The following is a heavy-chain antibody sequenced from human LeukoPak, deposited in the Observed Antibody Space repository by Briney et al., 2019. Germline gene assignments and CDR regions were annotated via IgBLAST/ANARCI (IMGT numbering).Heavy chain of an antibody. CDR2: ISAYNGNT. Sequence: GASVKVSFKASGYTFTSYGISWVRQAPGQGLEWMGWISAYNGNTNYAQKLQGRVTMTTDTSTSTAYMELRSLRSDDTAVYYCAREVYGDYPNYYYYGMDVWGQGTTVTVSS. V-gene: IGHV1-18*01. D-gene: IGHD4-17*01. CDR1: GYTFTSYG. CDR3: AREVYGDYPNYYYYGMDV. J-gene: IGHJ6*02.